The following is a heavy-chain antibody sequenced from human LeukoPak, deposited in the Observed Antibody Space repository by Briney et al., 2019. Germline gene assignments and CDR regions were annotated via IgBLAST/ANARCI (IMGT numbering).Heavy chain of an antibody. CDR3: AKDGDRGGSCYLCSPHDY. Sequence: GGSLRLSCAASGFTFSSYDMHWVRQAIGKGLEWVSAIGTAGDTYYPGSVKGRFTISRENAKNSLYLQMNSLRAEDTAVYYCAKDGDRGGSCYLCSPHDYWGQGTLVTVSS. CDR2: IGTAGDT. V-gene: IGHV3-13*01. J-gene: IGHJ4*02. CDR1: GFTFSSYD. D-gene: IGHD2-15*01.